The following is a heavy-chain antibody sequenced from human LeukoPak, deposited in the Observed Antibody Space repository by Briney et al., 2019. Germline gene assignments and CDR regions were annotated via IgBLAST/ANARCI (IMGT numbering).Heavy chain of an antibody. Sequence: GGSLRLSCAASGYTFRSYSMNWVRQAPGKGLEWVSSISSSSSYIYYADSVKGRFTSSRAHSKTLRYQQMHRLKAQDTGVYYCARGPPYGDHHDNWFDPRGQGTLVTVSS. V-gene: IGHV3-21*01. D-gene: IGHD4-17*01. CDR3: ARGPPYGDHHDNWFDP. CDR1: GYTFRSYS. J-gene: IGHJ5*02. CDR2: ISSSSSYI.